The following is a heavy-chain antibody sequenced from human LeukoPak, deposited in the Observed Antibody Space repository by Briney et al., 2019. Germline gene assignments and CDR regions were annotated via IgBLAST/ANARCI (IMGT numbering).Heavy chain of an antibody. CDR1: GFTFSSYG. V-gene: IGHV3-23*01. CDR3: AKDMAVSGITMIVVVNIDY. Sequence: GGSLRLSCAASGFTFSSYGMSWVRQAPGKGLEWVSAISGSGGSTYYADSVKGRFTISRDNSKNTLYLQMNSLRAEDTAVYYCAKDMAVSGITMIVVVNIDYWGQGTLVTVSS. CDR2: ISGSGGST. D-gene: IGHD3-22*01. J-gene: IGHJ4*02.